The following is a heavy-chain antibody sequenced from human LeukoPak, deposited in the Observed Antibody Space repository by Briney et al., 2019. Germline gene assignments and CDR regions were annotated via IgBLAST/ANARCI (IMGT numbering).Heavy chain of an antibody. Sequence: GGSLRLSCAASGFTFSSYSMNWVRQAPGKGLEWVSSISSSSSYIYYADSVKGRFTISRDNAKNSLYLQMNSLRAEDTAVYYCARDRGGVITTNDAFDIWGQGTMVTVSS. CDR1: GFTFSSYS. CDR3: ARDRGGVITTNDAFDI. V-gene: IGHV3-21*01. J-gene: IGHJ3*02. D-gene: IGHD3-22*01. CDR2: ISSSSSYI.